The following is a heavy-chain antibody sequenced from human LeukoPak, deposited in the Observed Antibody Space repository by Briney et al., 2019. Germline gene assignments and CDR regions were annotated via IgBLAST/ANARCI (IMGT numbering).Heavy chain of an antibody. D-gene: IGHD2-2*01. CDR2: IYRSGST. V-gene: IGHV4-30-2*06. J-gene: IGHJ4*02. CDR1: GGSINTGGYY. Sequence: SQTLSLTCTVSGGSINTGGYYWTWIRQSSEKGLEWLGNIYRSGSTNYNPSLKSRVTISVDTSKTQFSLKLSSVTAADTAVYYCAREVRDVVVVPAASWGQGTLVTVSS. CDR3: AREVRDVVVVPAAS.